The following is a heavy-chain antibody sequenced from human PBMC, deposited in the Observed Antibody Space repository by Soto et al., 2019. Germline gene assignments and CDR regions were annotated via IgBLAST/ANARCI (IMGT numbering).Heavy chain of an antibody. CDR3: AKGFIRDCGGDCTVDT. D-gene: IGHD2-21*02. V-gene: IGHV3-23*01. CDR1: GFTFSSYP. CDR2: ISATGGST. Sequence: EVQLLESGGGLVQPGGSLRLSCAASGFTFSSYPMSWVRQAPGKGLEWVSGISATGGSTYYADSVKGRFTFSRDNSKNTLYLQMNSLRAEDTAVYYCAKGFIRDCGGDCTVDTWGQGTLVTVSS. J-gene: IGHJ5*02.